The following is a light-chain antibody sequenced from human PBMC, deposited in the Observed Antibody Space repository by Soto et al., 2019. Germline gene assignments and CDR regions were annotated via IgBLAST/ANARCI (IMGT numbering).Light chain of an antibody. CDR2: WAS. Sequence: DIVMTQSPDSLAVSLGERATINCKSSQSVLYSSNNKNYLAWYQQKPGQPPKLLIYWASTRESGVPDRFSGSGSGTDFTLTISSLQAEDVAVYYCQHYDTYRATFGLGTKVDI. CDR1: QSVLYSSNNKNY. J-gene: IGKJ1*01. CDR3: QHYDTYRAT. V-gene: IGKV4-1*01.